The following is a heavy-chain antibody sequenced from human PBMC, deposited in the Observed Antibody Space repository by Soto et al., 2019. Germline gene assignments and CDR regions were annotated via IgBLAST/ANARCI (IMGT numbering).Heavy chain of an antibody. D-gene: IGHD3-3*01. V-gene: IGHV3-33*01. CDR2: IWYDGSNK. CDR3: ARERRSYYDFWSGYYTPYYYYCGMDV. Sequence: GGSLRLSCAASGFTFSSYGMHWVRQAPGKGLEWVAVIWYDGSNKYYADSVKGRFTISRDNSKNTLYPQMNSLRAEDTAVYYCARERRSYYDFWSGYYTPYYYYCGMDVWGQGTTVTVSS. J-gene: IGHJ6*02. CDR1: GFTFSSYG.